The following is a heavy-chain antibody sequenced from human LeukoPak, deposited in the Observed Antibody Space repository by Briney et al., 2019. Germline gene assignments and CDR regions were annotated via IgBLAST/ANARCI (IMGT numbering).Heavy chain of an antibody. Sequence: PSETLSLTCAVPGGSISSGGYSWSWIRQPPGNGLEWIGYIYHSGTTYYNPSLKSRVTISVDKSKDQFSLKLTSVTAADTAVYYYARERNGMDVCGQGTTVTVSS. CDR3: ARERNGMDV. CDR1: GGSISSGGYS. J-gene: IGHJ6*02. V-gene: IGHV4-30-2*01. CDR2: IYHSGTT.